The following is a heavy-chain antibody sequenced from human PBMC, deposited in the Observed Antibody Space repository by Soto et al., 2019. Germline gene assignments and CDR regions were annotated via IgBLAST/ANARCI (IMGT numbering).Heavy chain of an antibody. Sequence: ASVNVSCKSSGGSFSSDSITWVRQAPGQGLEWIGEIIPMFDTTNYAPEFQGRVTITADTATTTVYMEVNRLTPDDTAVYYCAREVVTETTLGYFDFWGQGALVTVSS. CDR2: IIPMFDTT. CDR1: GGSFSSDS. CDR3: AREVVTETTLGYFDF. V-gene: IGHV1-69*06. D-gene: IGHD2-21*02. J-gene: IGHJ4*02.